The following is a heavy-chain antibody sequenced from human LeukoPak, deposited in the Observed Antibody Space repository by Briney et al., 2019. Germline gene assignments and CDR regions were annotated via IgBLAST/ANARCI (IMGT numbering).Heavy chain of an antibody. CDR1: GGSISSYH. J-gene: IGHJ3*02. V-gene: IGHV4-59*01. Sequence: PSETLSLTCTVSGGSISSYHWSWIRQPPGKGLECIGYIYYSGSTHYNPSLKSRVTISVDTSKNQFSLKLSSVTAADTAVYFCARARNYYDSSDYYYEGDAFDIWGQGTMVTVSS. CDR2: IYYSGST. CDR3: ARARNYYDSSDYYYEGDAFDI. D-gene: IGHD3-22*01.